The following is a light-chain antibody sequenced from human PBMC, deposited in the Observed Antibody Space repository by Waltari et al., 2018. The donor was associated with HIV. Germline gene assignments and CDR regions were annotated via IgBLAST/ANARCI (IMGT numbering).Light chain of an antibody. Sequence: QSALTQPPSASGSPGQSVTISCTGTSSDVGGYNYVSWYQQHPGKAPKLMIYEVSKRPSGVPDRFCGSKSGNTASLTVSGLQAEDEADYYCSSYAGSNNPGVFGTGTKVTVL. CDR3: SSYAGSNNPGV. CDR2: EVS. J-gene: IGLJ1*01. V-gene: IGLV2-8*01. CDR1: SSDVGGYNY.